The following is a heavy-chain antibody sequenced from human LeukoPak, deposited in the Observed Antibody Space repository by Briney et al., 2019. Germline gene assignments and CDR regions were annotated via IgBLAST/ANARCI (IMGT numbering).Heavy chain of an antibody. CDR3: ARATGSRVFDP. J-gene: IGHJ5*02. D-gene: IGHD3-10*01. Sequence: SETLSLTCTVSGGSISSSSYYWGWIRQPPGKGLEWIGSIYYSGSTYYNPSLKSRVTISVDTSKNQFSLKLSSVTAADTAVYYCARATGSRVFDPWGQGTLVTVSS. CDR2: IYYSGST. V-gene: IGHV4-39*07. CDR1: GGSISSSSYY.